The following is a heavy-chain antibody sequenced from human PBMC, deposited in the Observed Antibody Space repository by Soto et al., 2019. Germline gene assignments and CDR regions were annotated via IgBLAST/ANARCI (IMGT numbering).Heavy chain of an antibody. CDR3: ARHRYDILTGYYKQSVSHYGMDV. CDR2: IYYSGST. Sequence: SETLSLTCTVSGGSISSSSYYWGWIRQPPGKGLEWIGSIYYSGSTYYNPSLKSRVTISVDTSKNQFSLKLSSVTAADTAVYYCARHRYDILTGYYKQSVSHYGMDVWGQGTTVT. V-gene: IGHV4-39*01. CDR1: GGSISSSSYY. D-gene: IGHD3-9*01. J-gene: IGHJ6*02.